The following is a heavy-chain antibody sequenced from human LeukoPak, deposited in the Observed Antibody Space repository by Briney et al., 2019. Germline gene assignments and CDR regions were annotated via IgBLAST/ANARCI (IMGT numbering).Heavy chain of an antibody. CDR2: ISGSSGKT. CDR3: ARMNLGGTAPFDY. V-gene: IGHV3-23*01. Sequence: GGSLRLSCAASGFTFSSYAMSRVRQAPGKGPAWVSVISGSSGKTFYADSVKGRFTISRDNSKNTLYLQMNSLRAEDTAVYYCARMNLGGTAPFDYWGQGTLVTVSS. CDR1: GFTFSSYA. J-gene: IGHJ4*02. D-gene: IGHD3/OR15-3a*01.